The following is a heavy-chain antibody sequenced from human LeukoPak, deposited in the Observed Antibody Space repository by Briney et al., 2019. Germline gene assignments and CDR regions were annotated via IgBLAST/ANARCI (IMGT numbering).Heavy chain of an antibody. V-gene: IGHV4-59*01. CDR2: IYYSGST. CDR3: ARGGSTGTNLNWVDP. D-gene: IGHD1-1*01. J-gene: IGHJ5*02. Sequence: KPSETLSLTCTVSGGSISSYYLSWIRQPPGKGLEWIGYIYYSGSTNYNPSLKSRVTISVDTSKNQFSLKLSSVTAADTAVYYCARGGSTGTNLNWVDPWGQETLVTVSS. CDR1: GGSISSYY.